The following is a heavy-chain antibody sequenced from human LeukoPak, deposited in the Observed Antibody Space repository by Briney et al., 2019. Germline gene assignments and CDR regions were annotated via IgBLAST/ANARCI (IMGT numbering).Heavy chain of an antibody. J-gene: IGHJ4*02. D-gene: IGHD3-16*01. CDR2: IKEDGSEK. V-gene: IGHV3-7*03. Sequence: GGSLRLSCAASGFTFTNYWMSWVRQAPGKGLEWVANIKEDGSEKYYVDSVTGRFTVSRDNTKNSLYLQMNSLRAEDAAVYYCARDLIRYYFDYWGQGTLVTVSS. CDR1: GFTFTNYW. CDR3: ARDLIRYYFDY.